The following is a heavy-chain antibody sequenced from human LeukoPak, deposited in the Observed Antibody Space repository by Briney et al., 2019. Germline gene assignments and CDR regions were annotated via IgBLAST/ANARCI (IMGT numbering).Heavy chain of an antibody. D-gene: IGHD3-22*01. CDR2: IYYSGST. V-gene: IGHV4-39*01. Sequence: SETLSLTCTVSGGSISSSSYYWGWIRQPPGKGLEWIGSIYYSGSTYYNPSLKSRVTISVDTSKNLFSLKLSSVTAADTAVYYCASTRTMTSLGLDYWGQGTLVTVSS. J-gene: IGHJ4*02. CDR3: ASTRTMTSLGLDY. CDR1: GGSISSSSYY.